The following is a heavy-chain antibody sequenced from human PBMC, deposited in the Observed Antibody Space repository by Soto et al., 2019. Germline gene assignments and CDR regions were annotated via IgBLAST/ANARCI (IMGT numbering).Heavy chain of an antibody. Sequence: EVQLVESGGDLVQPGGSLKLSCAASGFTFSGSAMQWVRQASGKGLEWVGRISTEPYSYAAAYAASVKGRFTIFRDDSKNTASQQMKSLKTEDTAVYYCTRLVEQQSCYSDYWRQGTLVTVSS. D-gene: IGHD2-2*01. CDR1: GFTFSGSA. CDR2: ISTEPYSYAA. CDR3: TRLVEQQSCYSDY. J-gene: IGHJ4*01. V-gene: IGHV3-73*01.